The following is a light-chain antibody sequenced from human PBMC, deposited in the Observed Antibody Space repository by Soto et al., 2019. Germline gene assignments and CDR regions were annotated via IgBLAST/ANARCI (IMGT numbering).Light chain of an antibody. J-gene: IGKJ1*01. CDR2: GAS. V-gene: IGKV3-20*01. CDR1: QSVSSNY. CDR3: QQYGNSPRT. Sequence: EIVLTQSPGTLSLSPGEAATLSCRASQSVSSNYLAWYQQKRGQAPRLLIYGASSRATGIPDRFSGSGSGADFTLTISRLESEDFAVYYCQQYGNSPRTFGQGTKVEIK.